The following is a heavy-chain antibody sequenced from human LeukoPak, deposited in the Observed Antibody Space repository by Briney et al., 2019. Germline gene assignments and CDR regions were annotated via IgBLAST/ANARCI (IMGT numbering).Heavy chain of an antibody. J-gene: IGHJ4*02. CDR1: GFTFSTYT. Sequence: GGSLRLSCAASGFTFSTYTMNWVRQAPGKGLEWVALISSDGSKKYFADSVKGRFTISRDNSKNTLYLQMNSLRAEDTAAYYCAKAGMATYFEREDYWGQGTLVTVSS. V-gene: IGHV3-30-3*01. CDR2: ISSDGSKK. CDR3: AKAGMATYFEREDY. D-gene: IGHD5-24*01.